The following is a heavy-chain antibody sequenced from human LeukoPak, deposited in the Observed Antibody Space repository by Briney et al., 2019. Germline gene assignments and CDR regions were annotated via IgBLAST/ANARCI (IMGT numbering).Heavy chain of an antibody. D-gene: IGHD6-19*01. Sequence: GGSLRLSCAASGFTFRVYGMHWVRQDPGKGLEWVAFIRYDGSNKYYADSVKGRFTISRDNSKNTLYLQMNSLRAEDTAVYYCAKDRGYSSGWYAGGVDYWGQGTLVTVSS. CDR2: IRYDGSNK. J-gene: IGHJ4*02. CDR3: AKDRGYSSGWYAGGVDY. CDR1: GFTFRVYG. V-gene: IGHV3-30*02.